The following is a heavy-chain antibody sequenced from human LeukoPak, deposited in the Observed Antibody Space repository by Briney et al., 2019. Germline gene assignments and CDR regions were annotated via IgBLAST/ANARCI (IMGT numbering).Heavy chain of an antibody. CDR3: ATIYGGNSGGYFDY. CDR1: GGSISSSSYY. D-gene: IGHD4-23*01. V-gene: IGHV4-39*07. CDR2: ITNSGSP. Sequence: SETLSLTCTVSGGSISSSSYYWGWIRQPATKRLEWIGRITNSGSPNYNPSLKSRVTMSLDTSKNQFSLKVSSVTAADTAVYYCATIYGGNSGGYFDYWGPGILVTVSS. J-gene: IGHJ4*02.